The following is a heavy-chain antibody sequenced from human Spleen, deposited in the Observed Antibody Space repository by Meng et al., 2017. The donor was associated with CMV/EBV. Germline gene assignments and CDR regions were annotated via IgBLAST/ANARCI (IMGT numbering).Heavy chain of an antibody. CDR1: GFTFSSYW. D-gene: IGHD2-2*01. Sequence: LSLTCAASGFTFSSYWMSWVRQAPGKGLEWVANIKQDGSEKYYVDSVKGRFTISRDNSKNTLYLQMNSLRAEDTAVYYCARGSDIVVVPAPEERAFDIWGQGTMVTVSS. V-gene: IGHV3-7*01. CDR2: IKQDGSEK. CDR3: ARGSDIVVVPAPEERAFDI. J-gene: IGHJ3*02.